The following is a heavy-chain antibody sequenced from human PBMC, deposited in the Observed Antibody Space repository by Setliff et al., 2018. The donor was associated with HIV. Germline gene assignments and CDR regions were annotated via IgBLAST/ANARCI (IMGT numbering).Heavy chain of an antibody. J-gene: IGHJ3*02. CDR1: GFTFNSYG. Sequence: LRLSCAASGFTFNSYGMHWVRQAPGKGLEWVAVIWFDASYKYHADSVEGRFTISRDNSKNTLYLQMNNLSADDTAVYYCARAQWVIPGAMRGSDALDIWGQGTTVTVSS. CDR2: IWFDASYK. CDR3: ARAQWVIPGAMRGSDALDI. V-gene: IGHV3-33*03. D-gene: IGHD2-2*01.